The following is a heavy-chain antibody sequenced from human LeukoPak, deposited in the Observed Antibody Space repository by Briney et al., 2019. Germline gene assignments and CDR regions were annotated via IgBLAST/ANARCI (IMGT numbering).Heavy chain of an antibody. D-gene: IGHD1-26*01. CDR1: GGSISSSSYY. V-gene: IGHV4-39*07. Sequence: SETLSLTCTVSGGSISSSSYYWGWIRQPPGKGLEWIGSIYHSGSTYYNPSLKSRVTISVDTSKNQFSLKLSSVTAADTAVYYCARIVGATEPGYYYYYMDVWGKGTTVTVSS. CDR3: ARIVGATEPGYYYYYMDV. J-gene: IGHJ6*03. CDR2: IYHSGST.